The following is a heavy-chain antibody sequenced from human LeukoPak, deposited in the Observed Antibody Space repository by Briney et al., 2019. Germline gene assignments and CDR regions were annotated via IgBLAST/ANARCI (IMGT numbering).Heavy chain of an antibody. V-gene: IGHV3-15*05. CDR3: TTSSRGNFDF. Sequence: GGSLRLSCSASGFTFNIAWMSWVRQAPGKGLEWVGRIKDKDAGGTTDFAAPVKGRFSISRDDSTHTLTLEMNSLRVEDTAVYYCTTSSRGNFDFWGLGALVTVSS. CDR2: IKDKDAGGTT. CDR1: GFTFNIAW. D-gene: IGHD3-10*01. J-gene: IGHJ4*02.